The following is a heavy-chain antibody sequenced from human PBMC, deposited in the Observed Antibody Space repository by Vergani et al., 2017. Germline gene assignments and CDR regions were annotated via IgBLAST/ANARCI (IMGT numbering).Heavy chain of an antibody. CDR2: IVCGSGNT. CDR3: AALKYSSSWLEFDY. Sequence: QLVQSGAEVKKPGTSVKVSCKASGFTFTSSAVQWVRQARGQRLEWIGWIVCGSGNTNYAQKFQERVTITSDMSTSTAYMELSSLRAEDTAVYYCAALKYSSSWLEFDYGGQGTLVTVSS. J-gene: IGHJ4*02. CDR1: GFTFTSSA. D-gene: IGHD6-13*01. V-gene: IGHV1-58*01.